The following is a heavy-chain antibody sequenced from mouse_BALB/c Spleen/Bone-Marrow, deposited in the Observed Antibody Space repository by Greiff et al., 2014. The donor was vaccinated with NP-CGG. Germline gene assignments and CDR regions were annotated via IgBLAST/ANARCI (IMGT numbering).Heavy chain of an antibody. Sequence: VQLQESGPGLVAPSQSLSITCTVSGFSLTGFGINWIRQPPGKGLEWLGMIWGDGTTDYNSALKSRLSINKDNSKSQVFLKMNSLQAGDTARYYCAREKYGNYYAMDYWDQGTSVTVSS. J-gene: IGHJ4*01. CDR3: AREKYGNYYAMDY. CDR2: IWGDGTT. D-gene: IGHD2-10*02. CDR1: GFSLTGFG. V-gene: IGHV2-6-7*01.